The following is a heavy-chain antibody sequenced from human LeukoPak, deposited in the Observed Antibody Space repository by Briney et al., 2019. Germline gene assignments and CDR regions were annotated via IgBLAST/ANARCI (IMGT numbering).Heavy chain of an antibody. CDR2: MSPNSGNT. V-gene: IGHV1-8*01. D-gene: IGHD7-27*01. CDR1: GYTFTSYD. CDR3: VRTPPNWGADY. Sequence: ATVKVSCKASGYTFTSYDINWVRQATGQGLEWMGWMSPNSGNTGYAQKFQGRVTMTRNTAISTAYMELSSLRSEDTAVYYCVRTPPNWGADYWGQGTLVTVSS. J-gene: IGHJ4*02.